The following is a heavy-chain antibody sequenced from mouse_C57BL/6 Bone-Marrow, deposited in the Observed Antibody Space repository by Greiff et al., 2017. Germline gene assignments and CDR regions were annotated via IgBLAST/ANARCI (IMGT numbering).Heavy chain of an antibody. Sequence: QVQLQQPGAELVKPGASVKMSCKASGYTFNSYWITWVKQRPGQGLEWIGDIYPTSGRTNYNEKFKSKAILTVDTSSNTAYMQRSSLTSEDSAVFYCARSGPLGRSFDYWGQGTTLTVSS. J-gene: IGHJ2*01. D-gene: IGHD4-1*01. CDR3: ARSGPLGRSFDY. CDR2: IYPTSGRT. CDR1: GYTFNSYW. V-gene: IGHV1-55*01.